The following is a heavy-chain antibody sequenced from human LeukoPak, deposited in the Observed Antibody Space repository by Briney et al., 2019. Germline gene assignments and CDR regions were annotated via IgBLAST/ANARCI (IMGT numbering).Heavy chain of an antibody. CDR3: ARDHLGLPAFDI. D-gene: IGHD2/OR15-2a*01. Sequence: SETLSLTCTVSGGSISSGGYYWSWIRQPPGKGLEWIGYIYHSGSTYYNPSLKSRVTISVDRSKNQFSLKLSSVTAADTAVYYCARDHLGLPAFDIWGQGTMVTVSS. CDR2: IYHSGST. V-gene: IGHV4-30-2*01. J-gene: IGHJ3*02. CDR1: GGSISSGGYY.